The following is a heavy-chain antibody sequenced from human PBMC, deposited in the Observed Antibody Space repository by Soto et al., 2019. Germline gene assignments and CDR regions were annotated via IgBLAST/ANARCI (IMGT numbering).Heavy chain of an antibody. V-gene: IGHV3-49*03. Sequence: GGSLRLSCTASGFTFGDYAMSWFRQAPGKGLEWVGFIRSKAYGGTTEYAASVKGRFTISRDDSKSIAYLQMNSLKTEDTAVYYCTREAIFGVVRPFDYWGQGTLVTVSS. CDR2: IRSKAYGGTT. J-gene: IGHJ4*02. CDR1: GFTFGDYA. D-gene: IGHD3-3*01. CDR3: TREAIFGVVRPFDY.